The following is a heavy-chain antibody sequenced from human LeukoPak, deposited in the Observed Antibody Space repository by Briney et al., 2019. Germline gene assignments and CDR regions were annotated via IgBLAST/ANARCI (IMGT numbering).Heavy chain of an antibody. CDR1: GGTFSSYA. D-gene: IGHD5-18*01. CDR2: IIPIFGTA. J-gene: IGHJ4*02. V-gene: IGHV1-69*13. Sequence: ASVKVSCKASGGTFSSYAIGWVRQAPGQGLEWMGGIIPIFGTANYAQKFQGRVTITADESTSTAYMELSSLRSEDTAVYYCARGNVDTAMVIDYWGQGTLVTVSS. CDR3: ARGNVDTAMVIDY.